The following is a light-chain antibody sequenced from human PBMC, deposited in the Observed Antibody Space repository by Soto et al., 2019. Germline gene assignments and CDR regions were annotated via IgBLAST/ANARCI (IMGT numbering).Light chain of an antibody. CDR2: EVS. Sequence: QSALTQPASVSGSPGQSITISCTGTSSDVGGYNYVSWYQQHPGKAPKLMIYEVSNRPSGVSNRFSGFKSGNTASLTISGLQAEDEADYYCNSYTSSSTRVFGGGTKLTVL. V-gene: IGLV2-14*01. CDR1: SSDVGGYNY. CDR3: NSYTSSSTRV. J-gene: IGLJ2*01.